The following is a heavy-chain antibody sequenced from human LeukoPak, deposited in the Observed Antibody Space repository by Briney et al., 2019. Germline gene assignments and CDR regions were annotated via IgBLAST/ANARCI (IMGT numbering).Heavy chain of an antibody. V-gene: IGHV7-4-1*02. CDR3: AKIESYYYDSSGYYRGDAFDI. J-gene: IGHJ3*02. CDR1: GYTLTSYA. D-gene: IGHD3-22*01. CDR2: INTNTGNP. Sequence: ASVKVSCKASGYTLTSYAMNWVRQAPRQGLEWMGWINTNTGNPTYAQGFTGRFVFSLDSSVSTAYLQISSLMAEDTAVYYCAKIESYYYDSSGYYRGDAFDIWGQGTMVTVSS.